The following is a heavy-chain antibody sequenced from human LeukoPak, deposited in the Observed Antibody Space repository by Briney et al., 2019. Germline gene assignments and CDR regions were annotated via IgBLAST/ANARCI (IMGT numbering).Heavy chain of an antibody. CDR3: ARGYYDILTGYSIQRDYYYYYYMDV. J-gene: IGHJ6*03. CDR2: IYTSGST. CDR1: GGSISSGSYY. Sequence: SETLSLTCAVYGGSISSGSYYWSWIRQPAGKGLEWIGRIYTSGSTNYNPSLKSRVTISVDTSKNQFSLKLSSVTAADTAVYYCARGYYDILTGYSIQRDYYYYYYMDVWGKGTTVTVSS. D-gene: IGHD3-9*01. V-gene: IGHV4-61*02.